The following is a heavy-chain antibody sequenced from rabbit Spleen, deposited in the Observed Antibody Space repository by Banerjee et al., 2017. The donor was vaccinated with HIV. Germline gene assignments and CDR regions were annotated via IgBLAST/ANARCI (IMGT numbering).Heavy chain of an antibody. CDR1: GIDFSSGYY. J-gene: IGHJ4*01. Sequence: QQQLEESGGGLVKPGGTLTLTCKASGIDFSSGYYMCWVRQAPGKGLEWIACIYTGSSGNTYYASWAKGRFTISKTSSTTVTLQMTSLTAADTATYFCARWAYSSGSYDMDNNLWGPGTLVTVS. CDR3: ARWAYSSGSYDMDNNL. D-gene: IGHD8-1*01. V-gene: IGHV1S45*01. CDR2: IYTGSSGNT.